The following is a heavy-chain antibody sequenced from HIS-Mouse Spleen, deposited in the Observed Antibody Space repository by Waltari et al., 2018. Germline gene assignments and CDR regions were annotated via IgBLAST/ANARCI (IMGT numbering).Heavy chain of an antibody. V-gene: IGHV4-39*07. J-gene: IGHJ2*01. D-gene: IGHD1-26*01. Sequence: QLQLQESGPGLVKPSETLSLTCTVSGGSISSSSYYWGWIRQPPGKGLEWIGSIYYSGSTYYNPSLKSRVTISVDTSKNQFSLKLSSVTAADTAVYYCARDPSIRYFWYFDLWGRGTLVTVSS. CDR2: IYYSGST. CDR3: ARDPSIRYFWYFDL. CDR1: GGSISSSSYY.